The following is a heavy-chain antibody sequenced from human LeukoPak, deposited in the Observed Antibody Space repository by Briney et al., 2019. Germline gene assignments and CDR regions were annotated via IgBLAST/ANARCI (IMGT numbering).Heavy chain of an antibody. Sequence: GGSLRLSCAASGFTFSSYNVNWVRQAPGKGPEWVSSISSGGSYIYYADSVMGRFTISRDNAKNSLYLQMNTLRAEDTAVYYCAKGSGVQVWSSLDYWGQGTLVTVSS. CDR1: GFTFSSYN. D-gene: IGHD5-18*01. J-gene: IGHJ4*02. CDR3: AKGSGVQVWSSLDY. CDR2: ISSGGSYI. V-gene: IGHV3-21*01.